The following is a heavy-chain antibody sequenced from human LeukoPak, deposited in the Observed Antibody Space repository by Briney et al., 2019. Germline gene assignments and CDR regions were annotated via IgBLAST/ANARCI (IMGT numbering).Heavy chain of an antibody. V-gene: IGHV3-7*01. Sequence: GGSLRLSCAASGFTFSSLWMTWVRQAPGKGLEWVANIKRDGSETYYVDFLKGRFTISRDNARNSLYLQLNSLRAEDTAVYYCVKRANLGAFSYPDYWGQGTLVTVPS. D-gene: IGHD5-18*01. J-gene: IGHJ4*02. CDR3: VKRANLGAFSYPDY. CDR2: IKRDGSET. CDR1: GFTFSSLW.